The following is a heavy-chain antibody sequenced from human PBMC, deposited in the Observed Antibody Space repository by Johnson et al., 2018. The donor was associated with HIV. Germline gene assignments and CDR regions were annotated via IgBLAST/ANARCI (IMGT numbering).Heavy chain of an antibody. CDR3: ARGVLAFDI. Sequence: MLLVESGGGLVQPGGSLRLSCAASGFTFSSYWMSWVRQATGKGLEWVSAIGTAGDTYYPGSVKGRFTIFRENVKNSLYLQMNSLRAGDTAVYYCARGVLAFDIWGQGTMVTVSS. D-gene: IGHD5/OR15-5a*01. J-gene: IGHJ3*02. CDR1: GFTFSSYW. CDR2: IGTAGDT. V-gene: IGHV3-13*01.